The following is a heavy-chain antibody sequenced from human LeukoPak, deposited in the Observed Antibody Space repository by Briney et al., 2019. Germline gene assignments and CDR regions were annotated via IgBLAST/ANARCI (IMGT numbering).Heavy chain of an antibody. V-gene: IGHV1-18*01. CDR2: ISAYNGNT. CDR3: ARDLRIAVAGPFDY. Sequence: ASVKVSCKASGYTFTSYAISWVQQAPGQGLEWMGWISAYNGNTNYAQKLQGRVTMTTDTSTSTAYMELRSLRSDDTAVYYCARDLRIAVAGPFDYWGQGTLVTVSS. CDR1: GYTFTSYA. D-gene: IGHD6-19*01. J-gene: IGHJ4*02.